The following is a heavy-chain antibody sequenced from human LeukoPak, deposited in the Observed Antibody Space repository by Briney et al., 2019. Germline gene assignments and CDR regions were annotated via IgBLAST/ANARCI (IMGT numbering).Heavy chain of an antibody. D-gene: IGHD1-26*01. CDR3: AKLATRRKVASYIDS. CDR2: MSSGGGYT. V-gene: IGHV3-23*01. J-gene: IGHJ4*02. CDR1: GFTFSSYA. Sequence: LTGRSLRPSHAPSGFTFSSYAMNWVRQAPGKGLGWLSGMSSGGGYTYYADSVKGWLSISRENSQNPLYLQMNSLRVEDTALYYCAKLATRRKVASYIDSGGKGTPVTVPS.